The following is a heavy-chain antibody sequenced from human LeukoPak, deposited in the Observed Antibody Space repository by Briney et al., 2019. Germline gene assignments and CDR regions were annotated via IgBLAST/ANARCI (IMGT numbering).Heavy chain of an antibody. Sequence: GGSLRLSCAASGFTFSNYGMSWVRQAPGKGLEWISAISGSGDYTYYADSVKGRFTISRDNSKNTLYLQMNSLRAEDTAVYYCAKGGIAVAGTSYYYYMDVWGKGTTVTISS. CDR1: GFTFSNYG. D-gene: IGHD6-19*01. J-gene: IGHJ6*03. CDR2: ISGSGDYT. V-gene: IGHV3-23*01. CDR3: AKGGIAVAGTSYYYYMDV.